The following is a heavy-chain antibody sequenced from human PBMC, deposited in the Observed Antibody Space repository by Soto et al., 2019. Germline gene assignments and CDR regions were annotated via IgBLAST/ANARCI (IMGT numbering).Heavy chain of an antibody. D-gene: IGHD6-13*01. CDR1: GYTFTGYY. CDR2: INPNSGGT. J-gene: IGHJ5*02. CDR3: ARGSRFLSSTKYWFDP. V-gene: IGHV1-2*02. Sequence: ASVKVSCKASGYTFTGYYMHWVRQAPGQGLEWVGWINPNSGGTNYAQKFQGRVTMTRDTSISTAYMELSRLRSDDTAVYYCARGSRFLSSTKYWFDPWGQGTPVTVSS.